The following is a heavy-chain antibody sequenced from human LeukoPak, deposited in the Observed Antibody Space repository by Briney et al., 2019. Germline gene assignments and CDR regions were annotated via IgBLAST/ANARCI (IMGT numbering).Heavy chain of an antibody. CDR1: GGSITTTGHY. CDR2: IYYNGRT. Sequence: SEPLTLTCTVSGGSITTTGHYWGWIRQPPGKGLEWIGSIYYNGRTYYNPSLKSRVSMSVDMSKNQFSLKLSSVTAADTAVYYCAREGYGPRGTFDYWGQGTLVTVSS. V-gene: IGHV4-39*02. D-gene: IGHD5-12*01. J-gene: IGHJ4*02. CDR3: AREGYGPRGTFDY.